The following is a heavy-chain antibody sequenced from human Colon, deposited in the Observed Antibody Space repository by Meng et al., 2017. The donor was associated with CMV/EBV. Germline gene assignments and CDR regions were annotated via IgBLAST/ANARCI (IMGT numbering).Heavy chain of an antibody. CDR2: VYYNGNT. J-gene: IGHJ2*01. V-gene: IGHV4-59*01. D-gene: IGHD3-3*01. CDR3: ARGSGQYTGHDWYFDL. Sequence: GSLRLSCTVSGASLSGYYWSWIRLSPRKGLEWIGNVYYNGNTNNNPSPKSRVAISVDPSKNQFSLKLTSVTPADTAVYFCARGSGQYTGHDWYFDLWGRGTLVTVSS. CDR1: GASLSGYY.